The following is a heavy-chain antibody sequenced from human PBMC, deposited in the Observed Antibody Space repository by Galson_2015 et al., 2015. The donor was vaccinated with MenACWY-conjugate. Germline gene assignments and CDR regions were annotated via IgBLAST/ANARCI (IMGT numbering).Heavy chain of an antibody. D-gene: IGHD3-10*01. CDR2: IRDTGSL. CDR3: ARLPTRGSSFGYFDY. V-gene: IGHV4-59*08. J-gene: IGHJ4*02. CDR1: GASISSHH. Sequence: TLSLTCTVSGASISSHHWSWFRQPPGKGLEWIAYIRDTGSLKDNPSLKSRVTMSADKSNNQFSLRLISVTAADTAVYYCARLPTRGSSFGYFDYWGQGILVAVSS.